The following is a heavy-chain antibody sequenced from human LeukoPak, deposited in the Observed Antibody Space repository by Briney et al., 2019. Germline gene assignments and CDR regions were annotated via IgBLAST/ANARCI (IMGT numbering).Heavy chain of an antibody. CDR2: INPNSGGT. J-gene: IGHJ6*03. Sequence: RASVKVSCKASGYTFTSYGISWVRQAPGQGLEWMGWINPNSGGTNYAQRFQGRVTMTRDTSITTAYMELSRLRSDDTAVYYCAKAPGPAVCTNTGCHVMGLYYYMDVWGKGTTVTVSS. CDR1: GYTFTSYG. CDR3: AKAPGPAVCTNTGCHVMGLYYYMDV. V-gene: IGHV1-2*02. D-gene: IGHD2-8*01.